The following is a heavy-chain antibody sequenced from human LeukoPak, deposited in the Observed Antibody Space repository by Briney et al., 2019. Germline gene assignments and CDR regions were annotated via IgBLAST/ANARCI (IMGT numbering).Heavy chain of an antibody. Sequence: KPGGSLRLSCAASDFTFSSYSMNWVRQAPGKGLEWVPSISSSSGYINYADSVKGRFTISRDNAKNSLYLQMNSLKTEDTAVYYCTTPYYYDSSGYLDYWGQGTLVTVSS. CDR3: TTPYYYDSSGYLDY. V-gene: IGHV3-21*03. D-gene: IGHD3-22*01. CDR1: DFTFSSYS. CDR2: ISSSSGYI. J-gene: IGHJ4*02.